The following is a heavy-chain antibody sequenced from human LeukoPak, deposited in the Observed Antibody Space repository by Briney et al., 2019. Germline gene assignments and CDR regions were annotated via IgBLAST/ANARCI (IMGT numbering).Heavy chain of an antibody. CDR1: RYTLTSYY. V-gene: IGHV1-46*01. D-gene: IGHD6-13*01. CDR3: ALYSSTWY. J-gene: IGHJ4*02. Sequence: GASVQVSRQSSRYTLTSYYIHGVRPARAQEIEWMGIINPTGGSTNYAQQFQGRVTMTRETSTRTVFMELNSLRSEDTAVYYCALYSSTWYWGQGTLVTVSS. CDR2: INPTGGST.